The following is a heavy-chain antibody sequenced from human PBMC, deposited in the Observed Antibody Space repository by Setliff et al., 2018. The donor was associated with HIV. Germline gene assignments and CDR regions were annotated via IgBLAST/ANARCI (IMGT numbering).Heavy chain of an antibody. CDR3: ARDHWVAGLDY. V-gene: IGHV3-7*01. CDR1: GFTFNYFW. D-gene: IGHD6-19*01. CDR2: IKQDGSEE. Sequence: GESLKISCAASGFTFNYFWMSWVRQAPGKGLEWVANIKQDGSEENYVDSVKGRFTISRDTAKNSLYLQMNSLRVEDTAVYYCARDHWVAGLDYWGQGTLVTVSS. J-gene: IGHJ4*02.